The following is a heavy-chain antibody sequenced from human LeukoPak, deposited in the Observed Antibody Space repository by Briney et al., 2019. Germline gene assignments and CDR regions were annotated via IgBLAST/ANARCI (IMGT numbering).Heavy chain of an antibody. J-gene: IGHJ6*03. D-gene: IGHD6-13*01. CDR1: GFTFSSYA. V-gene: IGHV3-23*01. CDR3: AKGPTAAADTRYYYYYMDV. CDR2: ISGSVGST. Sequence: AGGSVRLSCAASGFTFSSYAMSWVRQAPGKGLEWVSAISGSVGSTYYADSVKGRCTISRDNSKNTLYLQMNSLRAEDTAVYYCAKGPTAAADTRYYYYYMDVWGKGTTVTVSS.